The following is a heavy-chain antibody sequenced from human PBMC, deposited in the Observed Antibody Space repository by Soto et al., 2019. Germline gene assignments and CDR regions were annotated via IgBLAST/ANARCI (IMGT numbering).Heavy chain of an antibody. J-gene: IGHJ4*02. V-gene: IGHV1-2*04. CDR2: INPNTGGT. D-gene: IGHD1-20*01. CDR3: AILAITGSDYFDY. CDR1: GYTFTDYY. Sequence: ASVKVSCKTSGYTFTDYYIQWVRQTPGEGLEWMGWINPNTGGTNYAQKFQGWVTMTRDTSISTAYMELRSLKSGDTAVYYCAILAITGSDYFDYWGQGTRVTVSS.